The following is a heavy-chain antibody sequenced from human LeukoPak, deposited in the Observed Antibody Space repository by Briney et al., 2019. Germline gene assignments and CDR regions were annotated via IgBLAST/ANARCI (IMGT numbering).Heavy chain of an antibody. CDR2: ISNTGNTM. CDR1: GFSVSNAW. CDR3: ARGHWGLDV. D-gene: IGHD7-27*01. Sequence: PGGSLRLSCAASGFSVSNAWMTWVRQAPGKGLEWVSYISNTGNTMDYADSMKGRFTISRDNAKNSLYLQMNSLRAEDTAVYYCARGHWGLDVWGQGTTVTVSS. V-gene: IGHV3-11*01. J-gene: IGHJ6*02.